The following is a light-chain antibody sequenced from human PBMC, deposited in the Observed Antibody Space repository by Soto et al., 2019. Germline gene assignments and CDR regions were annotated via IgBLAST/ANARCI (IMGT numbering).Light chain of an antibody. CDR3: QQRSNWPLT. J-gene: IGKJ4*01. CDR2: DAS. Sequence: DIVLTQSPATLSLSLGDRATLSCRASQSVSSYLAWYQQKPGQAPRLLIYDASTRATGIPARFSGSGSGTDFTLTISSLEPEDFAVYYCQQRSNWPLTFGGGTKVEIK. V-gene: IGKV3-11*01. CDR1: QSVSSY.